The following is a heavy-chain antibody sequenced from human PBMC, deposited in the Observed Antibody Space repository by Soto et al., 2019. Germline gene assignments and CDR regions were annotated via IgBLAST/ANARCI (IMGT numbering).Heavy chain of an antibody. J-gene: IGHJ6*03. CDR2: ISSSSSYI. Sequence: GGSLRLSCAASGFTFSSYSMNWVRQAPGKGLEWVSSISSSSSYIYYADSVKGRFTISRDNAKNSLYLQMNSLRAEDTAVYYCARDTHLEWPPYYYYMDVWGKGTTVTVSS. CDR3: ARDTHLEWPPYYYYMDV. V-gene: IGHV3-21*01. D-gene: IGHD3-3*01. CDR1: GFTFSSYS.